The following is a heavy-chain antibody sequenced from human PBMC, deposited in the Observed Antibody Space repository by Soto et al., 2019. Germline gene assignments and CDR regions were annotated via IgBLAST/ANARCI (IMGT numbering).Heavy chain of an antibody. J-gene: IGHJ3*02. CDR3: ARDGVGSHCSGRPRDAFDI. V-gene: IGHV3-48*03. CDR1: GFTFSSYE. D-gene: IGHD3-10*02. Sequence: EVQLVESGGGLVQPGGSLRLSCAASGFTFSSYEMNWVRQAPGKGLEWVSYISSGGSTIYYADSAKGRFTISRDNARNSLHLQRNSQRAEDTAVYYCARDGVGSHCSGRPRDAFDIWGQGTMVTVSS. CDR2: ISSGGSTI.